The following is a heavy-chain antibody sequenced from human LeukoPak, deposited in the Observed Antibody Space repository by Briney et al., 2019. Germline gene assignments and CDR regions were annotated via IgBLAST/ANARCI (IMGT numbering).Heavy chain of an antibody. CDR1: GGTFSSYA. D-gene: IGHD2-15*01. J-gene: IGHJ5*02. CDR3: ARDHTMVEAANNWFDP. V-gene: IGHV1-69*13. CDR2: IIPIFGTA. Sequence: SVKVSCKASGGTFSSYAISWVRQAPGQGLEWMGGIIPIFGTANYAQKFQGRVTITADESTSTAYMELSSLRSEDTAVYYCARDHTMVEAANNWFDPWGQGTLVTVSS.